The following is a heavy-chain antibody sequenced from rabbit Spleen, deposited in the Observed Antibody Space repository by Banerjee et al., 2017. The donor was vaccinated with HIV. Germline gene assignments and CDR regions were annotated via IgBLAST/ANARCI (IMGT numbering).Heavy chain of an antibody. CDR1: GFSFSSGYD. CDR2: INASTGKP. Sequence: QEQLVESGGGLVKPGASLTLICTASGFSFSSGYDMSWVRQAPGKGLEWIACINASTGKPVYATWASGRFTSSRTSSTTVTLQMTSLTAADTATYFCARDLAGAIGWNFYLWGQGTLVTVS. CDR3: ARDLAGAIGWNFYL. J-gene: IGHJ4*01. V-gene: IGHV1S45*01. D-gene: IGHD4-1*01.